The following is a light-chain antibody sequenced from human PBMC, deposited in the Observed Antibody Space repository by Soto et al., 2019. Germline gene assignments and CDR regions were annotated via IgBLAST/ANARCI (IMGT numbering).Light chain of an antibody. V-gene: IGKV3-15*01. Sequence: EIVMTQSPATLSVSPGERATLSCRASQSVSMNLAWYQQKPGQTPRLLISGASTRATGIPARFSGSGSGTEFTLTISSLQSEDCAVYYCQQYEQWPPEDTFGQGTKLEI. CDR3: QQYEQWPPEDT. J-gene: IGKJ2*01. CDR1: QSVSMN. CDR2: GAS.